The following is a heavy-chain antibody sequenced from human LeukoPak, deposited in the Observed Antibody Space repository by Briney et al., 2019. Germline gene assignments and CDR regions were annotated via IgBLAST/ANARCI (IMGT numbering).Heavy chain of an antibody. D-gene: IGHD3-10*01. CDR1: GFTFSSYA. CDR2: ISLDGATT. CDR3: AKDSPVFLWFGDAFDI. Sequence: PGGSLRLSCAASGFTFSSYAMSWVRQAPGKGLEWVSGISLDGATTYYAGSVEGRFTISRDNSKNTLYLPMHSLRADDTPVYYCAKDSPVFLWFGDAFDIWGQGTMVTVSS. J-gene: IGHJ3*02. V-gene: IGHV3-23*01.